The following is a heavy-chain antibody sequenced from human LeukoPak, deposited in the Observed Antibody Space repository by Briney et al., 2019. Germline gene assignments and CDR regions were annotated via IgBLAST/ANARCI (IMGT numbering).Heavy chain of an antibody. D-gene: IGHD6-13*01. Sequence: PGGSLRLSCAASGFTFSSHSMSWVRQAPGKGLEWVSLISGGESYIYYADSVKGRFTISRDNAKNSLYLQMNSLRAEDTAVYYCASLPDPGIAAAKIYWGQGTLVTVSS. J-gene: IGHJ4*02. CDR2: ISGGESYI. CDR3: ASLPDPGIAAAKIY. CDR1: GFTFSSHS. V-gene: IGHV3-21*01.